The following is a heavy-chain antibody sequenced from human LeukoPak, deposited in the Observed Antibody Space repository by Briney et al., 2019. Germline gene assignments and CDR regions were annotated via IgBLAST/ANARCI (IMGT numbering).Heavy chain of an antibody. CDR3: ARVKTAAGGDWFDP. V-gene: IGHV4-59*01. CDR2: IYYSGST. D-gene: IGHD6-13*01. J-gene: IGHJ5*02. CDR1: GGSIRSYY. Sequence: PSETLSLTCTVSGGSIRSYYWSWIRQPPGKGLEWIGYIYYSGSTNYNPSLKSRVTISVDTPKSQFSLNLTSVTAADTAVYYCARVKTAAGGDWFDPWGQGTLVTVSS.